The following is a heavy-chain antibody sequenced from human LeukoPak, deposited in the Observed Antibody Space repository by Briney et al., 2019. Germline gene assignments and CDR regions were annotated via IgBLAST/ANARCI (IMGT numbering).Heavy chain of an antibody. CDR1: GFTFSSYA. D-gene: IGHD4-17*01. V-gene: IGHV3-23*01. Sequence: GGSLRLSCAASGFTFSSYAMSWVRQAPGKGLEWVSAISGSGGSTYYADSVKGRFTISRDNSKNTLYLQMNSLRAEDTAVYYCARDVIEGYGDWEYNWFDPWGQGTLVTVSS. CDR3: ARDVIEGYGDWEYNWFDP. J-gene: IGHJ5*02. CDR2: ISGSGGST.